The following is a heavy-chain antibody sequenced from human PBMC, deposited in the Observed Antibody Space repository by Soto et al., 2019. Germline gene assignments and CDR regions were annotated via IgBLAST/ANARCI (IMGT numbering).Heavy chain of an antibody. CDR1: GYTFTSYA. Sequence: QVQFVQSGAEVKKPGASVKVSCKASGYTFTSYAIHWVRQAPGQRPEWVGWINAANGNTKYSQYFQGRVTITRDTAAATGYMELGSLRSEDTAVYYCAREMGIQFRYWGEGTLVTVSS. CDR3: AREMGIQFRY. J-gene: IGHJ4*02. V-gene: IGHV1-3*01. D-gene: IGHD5-18*01. CDR2: INAANGNT.